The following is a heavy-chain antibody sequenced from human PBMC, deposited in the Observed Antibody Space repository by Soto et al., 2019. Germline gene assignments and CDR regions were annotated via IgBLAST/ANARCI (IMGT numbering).Heavy chain of an antibody. Sequence: SGGSLRLSCAASGFTFSSYSMNWVRQAPGKGLEWVSSISSSSSYTNYADSVKGRFTISRDNAKNSLYLQMNSLRAEDTAVYYCTYYYGSGSYGYYYYGMDVWGQGTTVTVSS. CDR1: GFTFSSYS. V-gene: IGHV3-21*01. D-gene: IGHD3-10*01. CDR3: TYYYGSGSYGYYYYGMDV. J-gene: IGHJ6*02. CDR2: ISSSSSYT.